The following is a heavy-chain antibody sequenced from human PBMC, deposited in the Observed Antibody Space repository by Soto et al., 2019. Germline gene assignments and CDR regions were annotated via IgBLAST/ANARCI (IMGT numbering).Heavy chain of an antibody. CDR3: TRALSGSYDS. V-gene: IGHV6-1*01. CDR2: TYYRSKWST. J-gene: IGHJ5*01. D-gene: IGHD1-26*01. Sequence: SQTLSLTCAISGDSVSSKSAAWNWIRQSPSRGLEWLGRTYYRSKWSTDYAVSVRSRITIDPDTSKNQFSLQLNSVTPEDTAVYYCTRALSGSYDSWGQGTLVTVSS. CDR1: GDSVSSKSAA.